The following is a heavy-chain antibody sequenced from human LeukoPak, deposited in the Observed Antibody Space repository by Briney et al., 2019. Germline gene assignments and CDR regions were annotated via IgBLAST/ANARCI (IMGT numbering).Heavy chain of an antibody. D-gene: IGHD3-3*02. CDR3: ARDSSSFPNYFDF. J-gene: IGHJ4*02. CDR1: GFTVSSTY. Sequence: GGSLRLSCAASGFTVSSTYMSWVRQAPGQGLEWVSLIYSSGSTFYADSVQGRFTVSRDNSKNTLYLQMNSLRAEDTAMYYCARDSSSFPNYFDFWGQGTLVTVSS. V-gene: IGHV3-53*01. CDR2: IYSSGST.